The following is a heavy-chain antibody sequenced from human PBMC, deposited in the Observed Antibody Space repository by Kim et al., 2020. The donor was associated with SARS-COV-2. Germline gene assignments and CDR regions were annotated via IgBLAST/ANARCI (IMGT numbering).Heavy chain of an antibody. J-gene: IGHJ4*02. CDR3: ARGAYGDVSFDY. CDR2: T. Sequence: TKYGRKVQGRVIMTTDTSTNTAYMELWGLRSDDTAMYYCARGAYGDVSFDYWGQGTLVTVSS. D-gene: IGHD4-17*01. V-gene: IGHV1-18*01.